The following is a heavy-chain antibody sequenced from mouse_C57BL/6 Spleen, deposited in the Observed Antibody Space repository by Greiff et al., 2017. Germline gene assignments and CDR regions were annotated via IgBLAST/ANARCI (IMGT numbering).Heavy chain of an antibody. J-gene: IGHJ3*01. CDR1: GFNIKDYY. CDR2: IDPEDGET. CDR3: AVDSSGSPFAY. Sequence: EVQGVESGAELVKPGASVKLSCTASGFNIKDYYMHWVKQRTEQGLEWIGRIDPEDGETKYAPKFQGRATITADTSSNTAYLQLSSLTSEDTAVDYCAVDSSGSPFAYWGQGTLVTVSA. V-gene: IGHV14-2*01. D-gene: IGHD3-2*02.